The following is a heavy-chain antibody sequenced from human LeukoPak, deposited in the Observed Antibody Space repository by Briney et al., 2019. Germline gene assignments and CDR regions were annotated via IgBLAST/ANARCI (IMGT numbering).Heavy chain of an antibody. D-gene: IGHD6-13*01. CDR2: ISYDGSNK. Sequence: GGSLRLSCAASGFTFSSYGMHWVRQAPGKGLEWVAVISYDGSNKYYADSVKGRFTISRDNSKNTLYLQMNSLRAEDTAVYYCHLFRSSSSWWRDYYYYGMDVWGKGTTVTVSS. CDR3: HLFRSSSSWWRDYYYYGMDV. CDR1: GFTFSSYG. V-gene: IGHV3-30*03. J-gene: IGHJ6*04.